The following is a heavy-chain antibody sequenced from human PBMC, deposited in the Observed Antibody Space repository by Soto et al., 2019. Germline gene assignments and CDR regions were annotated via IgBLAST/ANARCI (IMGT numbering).Heavy chain of an antibody. J-gene: IGHJ6*02. D-gene: IGHD3-10*01. CDR1: GFIFSNYA. V-gene: IGHV3-30*18. CDR2: ISYDGSNK. Sequence: VQLVESGGGVVQPGRSLRLSCVASGFIFSNYALHWVRQAPGKGLEWVALISYDGSNKYYANSVKGRFTISRDNSKNTVYLQMSSLRAEDTAVYYCAKDQDYSGTYGMDVWGQGTTVTVSS. CDR3: AKDQDYSGTYGMDV.